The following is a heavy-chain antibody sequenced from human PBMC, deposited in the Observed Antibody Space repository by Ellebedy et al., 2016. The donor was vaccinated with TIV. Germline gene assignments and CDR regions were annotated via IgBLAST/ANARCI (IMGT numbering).Heavy chain of an antibody. V-gene: IGHV3-33*01. CDR2: IWSDGSNK. D-gene: IGHD3-10*01. J-gene: IGHJ4*02. Sequence: GESLKISXAASGFIFSTYGLHWVRQAPGKGLEWVAVIWSDGSNKYYADSVKGRFTISRDDAKNSLYLQMNSLRAEDTALYYCARDFGDFWGQGTLVTVSS. CDR3: ARDFGDF. CDR1: GFIFSTYG.